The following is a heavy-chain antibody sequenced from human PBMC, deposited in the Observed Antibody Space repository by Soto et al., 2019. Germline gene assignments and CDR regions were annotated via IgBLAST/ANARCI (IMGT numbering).Heavy chain of an antibody. CDR1: GGTFSSYA. D-gene: IGHD2-2*01. V-gene: IGHV1-69*01. J-gene: IGHJ6*02. CDR2: IIPIFGTA. CDR3: ARVRIVVPELFLYYYYGMDV. Sequence: QVQLVQSGAEVKKPGSSVKVSCKASGGTFSSYAISWVRQAPGQGLEWMGVIIPIFGTANYAQKFQGRVTITADESTSTAYMELSSLRSEDTAVYYCARVRIVVPELFLYYYYGMDVWGQGTTVTVSS.